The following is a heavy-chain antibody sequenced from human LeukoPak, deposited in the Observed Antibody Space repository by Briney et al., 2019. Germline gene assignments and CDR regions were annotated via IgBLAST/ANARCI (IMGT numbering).Heavy chain of an antibody. Sequence: GGSVRLSCAASGFTFSDAWMTWVRQAPGKGLECVGFIQSKTDGGTTDSATPVKGRFTVSRDDSKNTLYLQMNSLKTEDTAVYYCTTWSSQFDHWGQGTLVTVSS. CDR2: IQSKTDGGTT. CDR1: GFTFSDAW. J-gene: IGHJ4*02. D-gene: IGHD6-6*01. V-gene: IGHV3-15*01. CDR3: TTWSSQFDH.